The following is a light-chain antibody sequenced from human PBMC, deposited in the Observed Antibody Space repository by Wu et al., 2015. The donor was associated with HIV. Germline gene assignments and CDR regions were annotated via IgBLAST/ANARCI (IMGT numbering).Light chain of an antibody. V-gene: IGKV1-8*01. CDR1: QDIGSY. Sequence: IQLTQSPSSLSASTGDKVTITRRASQDIGSYLGWYQQKPGRAPKLMIYGASTLESGVPSRFTGSGSGTQFSLTITCLQSEDFATYYCQQYDSFPFTFGGGTKVDVK. J-gene: IGKJ4*01. CDR2: GAS. CDR3: QQYDSFPFT.